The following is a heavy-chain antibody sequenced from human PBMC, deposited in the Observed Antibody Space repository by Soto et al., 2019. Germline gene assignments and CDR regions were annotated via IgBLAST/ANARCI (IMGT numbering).Heavy chain of an antibody. D-gene: IGHD1-26*01. CDR1: GGSINSYY. V-gene: IGHV4-59*01. Sequence: QVQLQESGPGLVKPSETLSLTCTVSGGSINSYYWSWIRQPPGKGLEWIGYIYYSGSTNYNPSLKSRVTIXXDTAKNQFSRKLSSVTAADTAVYYCARRYGSCFDYWGQGTLVTVSS. CDR3: ARRYGSCFDY. CDR2: IYYSGST. J-gene: IGHJ4*02.